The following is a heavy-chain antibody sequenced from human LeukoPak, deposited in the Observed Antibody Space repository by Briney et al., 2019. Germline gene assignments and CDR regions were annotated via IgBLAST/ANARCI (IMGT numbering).Heavy chain of an antibody. Sequence: GGSLRLSCAASGFTFSKYWMIWVRQAPGKGLKWVGNIKQDGSEKRYADSVRGRFTISRDNAQTSLYLQMNSLRAEDTAVYYCARASDPWLQLTWGQGTLVTVSS. CDR2: IKQDGSEK. CDR1: GFTFSKYW. D-gene: IGHD5-24*01. V-gene: IGHV3-7*05. J-gene: IGHJ5*02. CDR3: ARASDPWLQLT.